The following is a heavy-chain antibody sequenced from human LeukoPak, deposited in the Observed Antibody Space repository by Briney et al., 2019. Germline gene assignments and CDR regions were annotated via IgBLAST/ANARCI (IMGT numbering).Heavy chain of an antibody. CDR2: ISGTGSGT. CDR1: GFTLISYA. J-gene: IGHJ6*03. D-gene: IGHD5-18*01. CDR3: AKDGYSYASDYYYYYLDV. V-gene: IGHV3-23*01. Sequence: GGSLRLSCEASGFTLISYAMTWVRQAPGKGLEWVSGISGTGSGTNYADSVKGRFTISRDNSNNTLYLQMNSLRAEDTAVYYCAKDGYSYASDYYYYYLDVWGKGTTVTVSS.